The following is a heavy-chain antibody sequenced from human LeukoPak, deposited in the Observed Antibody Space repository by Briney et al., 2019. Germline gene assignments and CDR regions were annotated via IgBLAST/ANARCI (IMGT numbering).Heavy chain of an antibody. J-gene: IGHJ4*02. CDR3: ARGSLNYYGSGSYYKGCVDY. V-gene: IGHV4-59*12. Sequence: PSETLSLTCTVSGGSISSYYWSWIRQPPGKGLEWIGYIYYSGSTNYNPSLKSRVTISVDTSKNQFSLKLSSVTAADTAVYYCARGSLNYYGSGSYYKGCVDYWGQGTLVTVSS. CDR1: GGSISSYY. CDR2: IYYSGST. D-gene: IGHD3-10*01.